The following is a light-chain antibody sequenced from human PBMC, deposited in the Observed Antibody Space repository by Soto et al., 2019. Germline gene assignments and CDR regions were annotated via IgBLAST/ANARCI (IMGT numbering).Light chain of an antibody. CDR1: QGIRSE. CDR2: KAS. CDR3: LQHNSYPRT. J-gene: IGKJ1*01. Sequence: IQMTQSPSSLSASVGYRVTITCRASQGIRSELGWYQQKPGKAPKLLIYKASTLKSGVPSRFSGSGSGTEFTLTISSLQPEDFATYYCLQHNSYPRTFGQGTKVDIK. V-gene: IGKV1-17*01.